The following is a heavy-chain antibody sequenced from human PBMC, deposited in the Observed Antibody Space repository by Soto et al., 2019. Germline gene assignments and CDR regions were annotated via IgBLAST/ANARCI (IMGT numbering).Heavy chain of an antibody. V-gene: IGHV6-1*01. CDR3: ARAGSTMYRLHPHFDY. J-gene: IGHJ4*02. CDR2: TFYRSRWYS. D-gene: IGHD3-9*01. Sequence: SQTLSLTCAISGDSVSANSGAWGGSIQSPSRCLEWLGRTFYRSRWYSDYADSVKGRININSDTSKNQFSLQLSSVTPEDTAVYYCARAGSTMYRLHPHFDYWGQGTLVTVSS. CDR1: GDSVSANSGA.